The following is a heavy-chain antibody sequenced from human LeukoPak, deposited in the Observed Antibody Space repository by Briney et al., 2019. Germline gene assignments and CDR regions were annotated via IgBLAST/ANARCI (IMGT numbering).Heavy chain of an antibody. J-gene: IGHJ4*02. Sequence: PGGSLRLSCAASGFTFSSYWMSWVRQAPGKGLEWVANIKQDGSEKYYVDSVKGRFTISRDNAKNSLYLQMNSLRAEDTAVYYCARGMDYYDSSGYYPFDYWGQGTLVTVSS. D-gene: IGHD3-22*01. CDR1: GFTFSSYW. V-gene: IGHV3-7*04. CDR3: ARGMDYYDSSGYYPFDY. CDR2: IKQDGSEK.